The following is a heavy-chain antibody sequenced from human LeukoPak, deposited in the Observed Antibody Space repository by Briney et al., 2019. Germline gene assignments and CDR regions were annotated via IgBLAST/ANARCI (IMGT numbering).Heavy chain of an antibody. CDR3: ATSQGGGYCSSTSCSPNFDY. CDR2: INHSGST. V-gene: IGHV4-34*01. CDR1: GGSFSGYY. J-gene: IGHJ4*02. Sequence: SETLSLTCAVYGGSFSGYYWSWIRQPPGKGLEWIGEINHSGSTNYNPSLKSRVTISVDTSKNQFSLKLSSVTAADTAVYYCATSQGGGYCSSTSCSPNFDYWGQGTLVTVSS. D-gene: IGHD2-2*01.